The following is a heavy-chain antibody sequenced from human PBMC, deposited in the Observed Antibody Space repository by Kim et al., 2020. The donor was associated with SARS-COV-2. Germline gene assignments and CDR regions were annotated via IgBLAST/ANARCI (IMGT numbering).Heavy chain of an antibody. CDR3: ASVVPAPTDYGMDV. CDR2: TRNKANSYTT. Sequence: GGSLRLSCAASGFTFSDHYMDWVRQAPGKGLEWVGRTRNKANSYTTEYAASVKGRFTISRDDSKNSLYLQMNSLKTEDTAVYYCASVVPAPTDYGMDVWGQGTTVTVSS. D-gene: IGHD2-2*01. J-gene: IGHJ6*02. V-gene: IGHV3-72*01. CDR1: GFTFSDHY.